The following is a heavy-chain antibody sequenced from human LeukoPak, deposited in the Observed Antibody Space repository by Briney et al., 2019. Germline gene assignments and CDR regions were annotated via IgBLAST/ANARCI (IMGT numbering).Heavy chain of an antibody. CDR3: ARDPRGSYYSDY. CDR2: INPNTGGT. Sequence: GASVEVSCKASGYTFTAYYMHWVRQAPGQGLEWMGCINPNTGGTNYAQKFQGRVTMTRDTSITTAYMELSRLTSDDTAVYFCARDPRGSYYSDYWGQGTLVTVSS. D-gene: IGHD3-10*01. V-gene: IGHV1-2*02. J-gene: IGHJ4*02. CDR1: GYTFTAYY.